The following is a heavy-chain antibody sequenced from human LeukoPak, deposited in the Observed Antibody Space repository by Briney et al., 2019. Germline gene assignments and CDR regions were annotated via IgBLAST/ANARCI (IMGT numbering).Heavy chain of an antibody. Sequence: GGSLRLSCAASGFTFSSYAMSWVRQAPGKGLEWVSAISGSGGSTYYADSVKGRFTISRDNSKNTLYLQMNSLRAEDTAVYYCAGVRGVIIYWIPLSYWGQGTLVTVSS. J-gene: IGHJ4*02. D-gene: IGHD3-10*01. CDR1: GFTFSSYA. V-gene: IGHV3-23*01. CDR3: AGVRGVIIYWIPLSY. CDR2: ISGSGGST.